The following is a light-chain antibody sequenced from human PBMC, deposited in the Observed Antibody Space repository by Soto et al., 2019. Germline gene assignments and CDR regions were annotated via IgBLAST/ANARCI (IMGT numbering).Light chain of an antibody. CDR2: DAS. J-gene: IGKJ1*01. CDR3: QQRSNWPPWT. CDR1: QSVSSY. V-gene: IGKV3-11*01. Sequence: EIVLTQSPATLSLSPGERATLSCRASQSVSSYLAWYQQKPGQAPRLLIYDASNRATGIPARLSGSGSGTDFTLSIGSLEPEDFAFYYCQQRSNWPPWTFGQGTKVEIK.